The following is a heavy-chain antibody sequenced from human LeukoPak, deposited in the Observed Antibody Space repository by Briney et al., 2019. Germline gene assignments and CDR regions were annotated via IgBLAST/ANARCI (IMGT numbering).Heavy chain of an antibody. Sequence: SETLSLTCTVSGGSVSSGSYYWSWIRRPPGKGPEWIGYIYYSGSTNYNPSLKSRVTISVDTSKNQFSLKLSSVTAADTAVYYCARDSKWIPYYYDSSGYYYYYYGMDVWGQGTTVTVSS. CDR3: ARDSKWIPYYYDSSGYYYYYYGMDV. V-gene: IGHV4-61*01. D-gene: IGHD3-22*01. J-gene: IGHJ6*02. CDR1: GGSVSSGSYY. CDR2: IYYSGST.